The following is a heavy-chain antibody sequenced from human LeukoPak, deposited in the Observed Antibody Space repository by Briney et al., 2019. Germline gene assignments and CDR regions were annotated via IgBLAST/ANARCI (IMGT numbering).Heavy chain of an antibody. D-gene: IGHD6-19*01. CDR2: VYHSGST. J-gene: IGHJ4*02. CDR3: ARAPFRRWAVAGYFDY. CDR1: GYSISSGYY. V-gene: IGHV4-38-2*02. Sequence: SETLSLTCTVSGYSISSGYYWGWIRQPPGKGLEWIGSVYHSGSTYYNPSLKSRVTISVDTSKNQFSLKLSSVTAADTAVYYCARAPFRRWAVAGYFDYWGQGTLVTVSS.